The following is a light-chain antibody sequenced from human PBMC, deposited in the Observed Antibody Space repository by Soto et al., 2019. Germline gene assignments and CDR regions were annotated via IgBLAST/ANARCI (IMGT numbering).Light chain of an antibody. CDR1: QAIYNY. CDR2: AAS. V-gene: IGKV1-27*01. Sequence: DIQMTQSPSSLSASVEDRVTITCRASQAIYNYLAWYQQKPGKVPTLLISAASTLQSGVPSRFSGSGSGTDFTLTISSLQPEDVATYYCQKFIAVPTFGGGTKVEI. J-gene: IGKJ4*01. CDR3: QKFIAVPT.